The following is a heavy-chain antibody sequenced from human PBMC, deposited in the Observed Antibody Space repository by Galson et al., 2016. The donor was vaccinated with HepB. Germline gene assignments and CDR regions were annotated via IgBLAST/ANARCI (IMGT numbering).Heavy chain of an antibody. CDR2: TWYDGSIE. CDR1: GFSLGTYG. CDR3: AKDRGGIQRWGPHGMDV. D-gene: IGHD5-18*01. V-gene: IGHV3-33*03. Sequence: SLRLSCAASGFSLGTYGMNWVRQAPGKGLEWVAFTWYDGSIEYYADSVQGRFSISRDKSKNTLYLEMNALRAEDTAVYFCAKDRGGIQRWGPHGMDVWGEGTPCTVSS. J-gene: IGHJ6*02.